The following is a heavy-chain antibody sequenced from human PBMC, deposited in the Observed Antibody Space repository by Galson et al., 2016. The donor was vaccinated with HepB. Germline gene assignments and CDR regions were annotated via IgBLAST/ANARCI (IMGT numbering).Heavy chain of an antibody. CDR2: VDRRGTT. D-gene: IGHD1-14*01. J-gene: IGHJ5*01. V-gene: IGHV4-34*01. CDR3: ARVRRPPRSRYHAYNWFDS. CDR1: GGSLNDYF. Sequence: SETLSLTCAVYGGSLNDYFWTWIRQSPGKGLEWIGEVDRRGTTNHSPSFESRITVSVDTSKNQFSLKLTSLTAADTAMYFCARVRRPPRSRYHAYNWFDSWGQGILVTVSS.